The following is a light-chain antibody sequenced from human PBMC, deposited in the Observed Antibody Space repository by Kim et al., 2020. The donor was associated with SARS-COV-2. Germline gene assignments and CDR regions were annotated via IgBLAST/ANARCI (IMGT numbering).Light chain of an antibody. CDR3: QQYHSDT. CDR1: QGIGSW. Sequence: TLLGTVGGRCNITCQARQGIGSWLAWYQQEPGKAPKLLIYDASSVERGVPSRFSGSGSGKEFTLTISSLQPDDFATYYCQQYHSDTFGQGTKLEI. V-gene: IGKV1-5*01. J-gene: IGKJ2*01. CDR2: DAS.